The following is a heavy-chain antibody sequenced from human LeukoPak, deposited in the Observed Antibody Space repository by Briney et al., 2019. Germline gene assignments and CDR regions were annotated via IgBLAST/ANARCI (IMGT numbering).Heavy chain of an antibody. Sequence: GGSLRLSCAASVFTLSSYAMNWVRQAPGKALEGVSVTGNSGYNTYYADAVKGRFTISRDSSKNTLYLQMNSMGVEDTAVYYCAKDLCTGGSCYFDYWGQGTLVTVSS. CDR2: TGNSGYNT. V-gene: IGHV3-23*01. D-gene: IGHD2-15*01. CDR1: VFTLSSYA. J-gene: IGHJ4*02. CDR3: AKDLCTGGSCYFDY.